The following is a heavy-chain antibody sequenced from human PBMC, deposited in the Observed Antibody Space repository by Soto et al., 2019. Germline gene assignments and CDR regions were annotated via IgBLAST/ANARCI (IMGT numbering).Heavy chain of an antibody. CDR1: GGSIITTNW. Sequence: SETLSLTCAFSGGSIITTNWWSWVRQPPGKGLGWIGDIYYSGSTNYNPSLKSRVTISVDTSKNQFSLKLSSVTAADTAVYYCARVIAVAGLDYWGQGTLVTVSS. CDR3: ARVIAVAGLDY. V-gene: IGHV4-4*02. J-gene: IGHJ4*02. CDR2: IYYSGST. D-gene: IGHD6-19*01.